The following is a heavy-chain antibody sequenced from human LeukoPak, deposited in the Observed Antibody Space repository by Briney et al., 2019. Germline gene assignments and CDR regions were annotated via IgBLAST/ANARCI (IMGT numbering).Heavy chain of an antibody. J-gene: IGHJ6*03. V-gene: IGHV3-48*01. CDR1: GFTFSSYG. Sequence: PGGSLRLSCAASGFTFSSYGMSWVRQAPGKGLEWVSYISSSSSTIYYADSVKGRFTISRDNAKNSLYLQMNSLRAEDTAVYYCARDTPYYDFWSGYYYYYYMDVWGKGTTVTVSS. CDR2: ISSSSSTI. CDR3: ARDTPYYDFWSGYYYYYYMDV. D-gene: IGHD3-3*01.